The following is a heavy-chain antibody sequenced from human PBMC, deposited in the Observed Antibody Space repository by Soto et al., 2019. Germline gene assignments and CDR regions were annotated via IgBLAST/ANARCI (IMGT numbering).Heavy chain of an antibody. CDR1: GFTFSSYG. J-gene: IGHJ6*02. D-gene: IGHD2-8*01. V-gene: IGHV3-33*01. CDR3: ERDRGVPYYGMDV. Sequence: QVQLVESGGGVVQPGRSLRLSCAASGFTFSSYGMHWVRQAPGKGLEWVAVIWYDGSNKYYADSVKGRFTISRDNSKNTLYRQMNSLRAEDTAVYYCERDRGVPYYGMDVWGQGTTVTVSS. CDR2: IWYDGSNK.